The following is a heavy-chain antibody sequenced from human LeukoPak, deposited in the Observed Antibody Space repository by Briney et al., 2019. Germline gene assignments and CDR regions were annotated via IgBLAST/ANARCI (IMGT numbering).Heavy chain of an antibody. Sequence: SVKVSCKASGGTFSSYAISWVRQAPGQGLEWMGRIIPIFGIANYAQKFQGRVTITADKSTSTAYMELSSLRSEDTAVYYCARVPLLLSPGDYARFDPWGQGTLVTVSS. CDR1: GGTFSSYA. J-gene: IGHJ5*02. CDR2: IIPIFGIA. CDR3: ARVPLLLSPGDYARFDP. V-gene: IGHV1-69*04. D-gene: IGHD4-17*01.